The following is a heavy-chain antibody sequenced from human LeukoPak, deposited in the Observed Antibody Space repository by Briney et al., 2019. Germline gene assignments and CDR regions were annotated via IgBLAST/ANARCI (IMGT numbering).Heavy chain of an antibody. CDR3: ASVSALGDSSGSYYYYYMDV. D-gene: IGHD3-10*01. Sequence: ASVKVSCKASGYTFTNYGVTWVRQAPGQGLEWMGWISAYNGNTNYAQKLQGRVTMTTDTSTSTAYMELRSLRSDDTAVYYCASVSALGDSSGSYYYYYMDVWGKGTTVTVSS. J-gene: IGHJ6*03. CDR1: GYTFTNYG. CDR2: ISAYNGNT. V-gene: IGHV1-18*01.